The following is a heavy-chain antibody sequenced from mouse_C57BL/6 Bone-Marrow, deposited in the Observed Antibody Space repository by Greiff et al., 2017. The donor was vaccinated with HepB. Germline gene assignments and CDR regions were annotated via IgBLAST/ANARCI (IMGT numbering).Heavy chain of an antibody. Sequence: EVKLVESGGGLVQPGGSLKLSCAASGFTFSDYGMAWVRQAPRKGPEWVAFISNLAYSIYYADTVTGRFTISRENAKNTLYLEMSSLRSEDTAMYYCARLTAQATHFDYWGQGTTLTVSS. CDR1: GFTFSDYG. CDR3: ARLTAQATHFDY. J-gene: IGHJ2*01. V-gene: IGHV5-15*01. D-gene: IGHD3-2*02. CDR2: ISNLAYSI.